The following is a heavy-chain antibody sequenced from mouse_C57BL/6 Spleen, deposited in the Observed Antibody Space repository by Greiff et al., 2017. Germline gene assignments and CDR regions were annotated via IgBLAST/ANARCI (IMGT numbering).Heavy chain of an antibody. J-gene: IGHJ2*01. CDR3: AREAPIFG. Sequence: DVKLQESGGGLVKPGGSLKLSCAASGFTFSDYGMHWVRQAPEKGLEWVAYISSGSSTIYYADTVKGRFTISRDNAKNTLFLQMTSLRSEDTAMYYCAREAPIFGWGQGTTLTVSS. V-gene: IGHV5-17*01. CDR1: GFTFSDYG. CDR2: ISSGSSTI.